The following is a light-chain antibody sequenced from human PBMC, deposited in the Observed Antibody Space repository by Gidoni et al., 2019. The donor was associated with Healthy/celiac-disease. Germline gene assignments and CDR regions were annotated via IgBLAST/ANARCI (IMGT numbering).Light chain of an antibody. V-gene: IGKV4-1*01. CDR2: WAS. J-gene: IGKJ1*01. CDR1: QSVLYSSKNKNY. CDR3: QQYYSTPLT. Sequence: DIVMTQSPDSLAVSLGERATINCKSSQSVLYSSKNKNYLAWYQQKPGHPPKLLIYWASTRESGVPDRFRGSGSGTDFTLTISSLQAEDVAVYYCQQYYSTPLTFGQGTKVEIK.